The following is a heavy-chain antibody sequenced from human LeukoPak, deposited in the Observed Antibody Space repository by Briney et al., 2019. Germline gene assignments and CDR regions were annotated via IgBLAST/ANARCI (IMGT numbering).Heavy chain of an antibody. CDR2: IYVGGSA. CDR3: ARLKIDGTHFDY. J-gene: IGHJ4*02. D-gene: IGHD3-9*01. Sequence: GGSLRLSCAGSGFTFSGYWMSWVRQTPGKGLEWVSVIYVGGSAYYADSVKGRFTISGDSSKNTLYLQMNSLRAEDTAVYYCARLKIDGTHFDYWGQGTLVTVSS. V-gene: IGHV3-53*01. CDR1: GFTFSGYW.